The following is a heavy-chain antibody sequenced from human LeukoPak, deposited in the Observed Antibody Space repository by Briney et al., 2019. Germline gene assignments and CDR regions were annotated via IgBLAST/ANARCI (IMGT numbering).Heavy chain of an antibody. Sequence: ASVKVSCKGSGYTFTGYYMHWVRQAPGQGLEWMGWISAYNGNTNYAQKLQGRVTMTTDTSTSTAYMELRSPRSDDTAVYYCARDRSQSYYNVPFDYWGQGTLVTVSS. V-gene: IGHV1-18*04. D-gene: IGHD3-10*01. CDR2: ISAYNGNT. CDR3: ARDRSQSYYNVPFDY. CDR1: GYTFTGYY. J-gene: IGHJ4*02.